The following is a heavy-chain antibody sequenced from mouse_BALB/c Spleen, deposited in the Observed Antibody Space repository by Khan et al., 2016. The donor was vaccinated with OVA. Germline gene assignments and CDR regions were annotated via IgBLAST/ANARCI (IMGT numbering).Heavy chain of an antibody. J-gene: IGHJ2*01. CDR3: TRDRNYYGSSFYFDY. CDR1: GFAFSSYS. CDR2: ITSGGSYT. V-gene: IGHV5-6-4*01. Sequence: EVELVESGGGLVKPGGSLKLSCAASGFAFSSYSMSWVRQTPEKRLEWVATITSGGSYTYYPDSVKGRFTISRDNAKNTLYLQRSSLKSEATAMYYCTRDRNYYGSSFYFDYWGQGTTLTVSS. D-gene: IGHD1-1*01.